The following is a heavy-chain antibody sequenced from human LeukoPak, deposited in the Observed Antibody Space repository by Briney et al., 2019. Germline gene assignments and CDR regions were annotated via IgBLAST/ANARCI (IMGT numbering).Heavy chain of an antibody. Sequence: GASVKVSCKASGYTFTSYGISWVRQAPGQGLEWIGWISAYNGNTNYAQKLQGRVTMTTDTSTSTAYMELRSLRSEDTAVYYCARDNEDYGGNSDAYWGQGTLVTVSS. J-gene: IGHJ4*02. D-gene: IGHD4-23*01. CDR2: ISAYNGNT. CDR3: ARDNEDYGGNSDAY. CDR1: GYTFTSYG. V-gene: IGHV1-18*01.